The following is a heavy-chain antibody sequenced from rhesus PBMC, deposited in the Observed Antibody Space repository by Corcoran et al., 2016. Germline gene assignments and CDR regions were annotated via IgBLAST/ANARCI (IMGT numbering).Heavy chain of an antibody. CDR3: AIGIIVGRDY. J-gene: IGHJ4*01. V-gene: IGHV1-111*02. CDR2: VDTEAGEV. Sequence: EVQLMQSGTEVKKPGASVKISCKASGYTFTDYYLHWVRRAPGKGLEWMGRVDTEAGEVVRAQKFQDRVTMNADTSTDTAYMELSSLRSEDTAVYYCAIGIIVGRDYWGQGVLVTVSS. D-gene: IGHD6-13*01. CDR1: GYTFTDYY.